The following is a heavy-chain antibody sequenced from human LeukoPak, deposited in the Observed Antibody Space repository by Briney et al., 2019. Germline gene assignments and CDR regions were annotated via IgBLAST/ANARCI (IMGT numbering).Heavy chain of an antibody. J-gene: IGHJ4*02. CDR2: FDPEDGET. CDR3: ATFSYYDSRNGFDY. D-gene: IGHD3-22*01. CDR1: GYTLTELS. Sequence: ASVKVSCKVSGYTLTELSMHWVRQAPGKGLEWMGGFDPEDGETIYAQKFQGRVTMTEDTSTDTAYMELSSLRSEDTAVYYCATFSYYDSRNGFDYWGQGTLVTVSS. V-gene: IGHV1-24*01.